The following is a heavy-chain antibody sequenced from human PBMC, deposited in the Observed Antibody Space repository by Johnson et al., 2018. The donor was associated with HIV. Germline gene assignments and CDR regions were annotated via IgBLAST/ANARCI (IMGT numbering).Heavy chain of an antibody. J-gene: IGHJ3*02. CDR3: ATIAAHGAAFDI. CDR1: GFSFSNTW. Sequence: EKLVESGGSLVKPGGSLRLSCAASGFSFSNTWMSWVRQAPGKGLEWVGRIKSKTDGGTTDYAAPVKGRFTISRDNSKNTLYLQMNSLRPEDTAAYYCATIAAHGAAFDIWGQGTVVTVSS. CDR2: IKSKTDGGTT. V-gene: IGHV3-15*01. D-gene: IGHD6-25*01.